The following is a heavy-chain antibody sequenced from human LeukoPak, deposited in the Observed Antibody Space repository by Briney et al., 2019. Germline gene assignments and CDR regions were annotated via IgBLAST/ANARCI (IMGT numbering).Heavy chain of an antibody. J-gene: IGHJ4*02. V-gene: IGHV3-23*01. D-gene: IGHD1-26*01. Sequence: PGGSLRLSCAASGFTFNGYAMSWVRQAPGKGLEWVSAISPTGAGTYYADSVKGLFTTSRDTSKNTLYLQMNSVRAEDTAVYYCARDHIGVYSGSYIGVCYFDYWGQGTLVTVSS. CDR2: ISPTGAGT. CDR3: ARDHIGVYSGSYIGVCYFDY. CDR1: GFTFNGYA.